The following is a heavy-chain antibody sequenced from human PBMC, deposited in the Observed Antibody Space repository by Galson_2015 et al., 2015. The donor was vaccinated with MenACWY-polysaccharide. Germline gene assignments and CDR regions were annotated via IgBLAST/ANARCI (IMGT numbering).Heavy chain of an antibody. J-gene: IGHJ4*02. Sequence: SETLSLTCAVSGYSISSGYYWGWIRQPPGKGLEWIGSIYHSGSTYYNPSLKSRVTIAVDTSKNQFSLKLSSVTAADTAVCYCGRVEKYSGSYYILHWGQGTLVTVSS. D-gene: IGHD1-26*01. V-gene: IGHV4-38-2*01. CDR1: GYSISSGYY. CDR3: GRVEKYSGSYYILH. CDR2: IYHSGST.